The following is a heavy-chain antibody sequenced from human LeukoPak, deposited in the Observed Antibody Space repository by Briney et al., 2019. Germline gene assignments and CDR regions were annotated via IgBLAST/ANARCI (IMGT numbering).Heavy chain of an antibody. D-gene: IGHD5/OR15-5a*01. CDR3: ARHPSLSSNTVYGMDV. J-gene: IGHJ6*02. Sequence: PSETLSLTCTVSGGSVSSSDYFWGWIRQTPGKGLEWIGTMYYSGTTYYNPSLKSRVTMSVDTSNNHFSLRLSSVTAADTAVYYCARHPSLSSNTVYGMDVWGQGTTVTVSS. V-gene: IGHV4-39*01. CDR1: GGSVSSSDYF. CDR2: MYYSGTT.